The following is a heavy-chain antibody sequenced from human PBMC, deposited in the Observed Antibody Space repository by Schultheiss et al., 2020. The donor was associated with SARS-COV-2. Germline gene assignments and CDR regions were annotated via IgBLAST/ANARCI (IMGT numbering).Heavy chain of an antibody. V-gene: IGHV3-74*01. CDR2: INSDGSST. Sequence: GGSLRLSCAASGFTFSSYWMHWVRQAPGKGLVWVSRINSDGSSTSYADSVKGRFTISRDNAKNTLYLQMNSLEAEDTAVYYCARDLWGFYYGSGTYYDSWGQGTLVTVSS. D-gene: IGHD3-10*01. CDR3: ARDLWGFYYGSGTYYDS. J-gene: IGHJ4*02. CDR1: GFTFSSYW.